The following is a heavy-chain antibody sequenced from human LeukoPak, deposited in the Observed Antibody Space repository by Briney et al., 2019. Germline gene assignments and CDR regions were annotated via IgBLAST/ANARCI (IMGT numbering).Heavy chain of an antibody. CDR2: ISSSSSYI. Sequence: GGSLRLSCAASGFTFSSYSMNWVRQAPGKGLEWVSSISSSSSYIYYADSVKGRFTISRDNSKNTLYLQMNSLRAEDTAVYYCARDQYYYGSGSYLYYWGQGTLVTVSS. V-gene: IGHV3-21*01. CDR1: GFTFSSYS. J-gene: IGHJ4*02. CDR3: ARDQYYYGSGSYLYY. D-gene: IGHD3-10*01.